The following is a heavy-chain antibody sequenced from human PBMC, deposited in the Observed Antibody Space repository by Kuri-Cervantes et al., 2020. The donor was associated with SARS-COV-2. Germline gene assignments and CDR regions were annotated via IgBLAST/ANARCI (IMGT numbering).Heavy chain of an antibody. J-gene: IGHJ4*02. D-gene: IGHD2-2*01. CDR3: ARHEVVVVPAAFDY. Sequence: SETLSLTCAVSGGSIRSYYWSWIRQPPGKGLEWIGYIYYSGSTNYNPSLKSRVTISVDTSKNQFSLKLSSVTAADTSVYYCARHEVVVVPAAFDYWGQGTLVTVSS. CDR2: IYYSGST. CDR1: GGSIRSYY. V-gene: IGHV4-59*08.